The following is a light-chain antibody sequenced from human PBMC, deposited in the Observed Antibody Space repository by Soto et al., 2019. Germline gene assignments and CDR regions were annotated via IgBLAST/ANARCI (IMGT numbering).Light chain of an antibody. V-gene: IGKV3-15*01. Sequence: EIVMTQSPATLSVSPGERVTLFCRASQSVNSRLAWYQQKPAQAPRLLIYDASTSATGIPARFSGSGSGTEFTLTLSSLQSEDFAVYYCQQYKNWPPEYIFGQGTKLEIK. CDR1: QSVNSR. J-gene: IGKJ2*01. CDR3: QQYKNWPPEYI. CDR2: DAS.